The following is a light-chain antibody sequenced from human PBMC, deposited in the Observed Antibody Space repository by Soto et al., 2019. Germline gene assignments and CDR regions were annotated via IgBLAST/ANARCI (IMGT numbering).Light chain of an antibody. Sequence: KSVLTQPHSVSESPGKTVTISCTRSSGSIASNYVQWYQQRPGSAPTTVIYEDNQRPSGVPDRFSGSIDSSSNSASLTISGLKTEDEADYYCQSYDSSNVVFGGGTKLTVL. CDR3: QSYDSSNVV. V-gene: IGLV6-57*04. CDR2: EDN. J-gene: IGLJ2*01. CDR1: SGSIASNY.